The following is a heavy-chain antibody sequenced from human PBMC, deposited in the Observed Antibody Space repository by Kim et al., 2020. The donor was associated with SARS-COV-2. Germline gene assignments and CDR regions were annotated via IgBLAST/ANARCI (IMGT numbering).Heavy chain of an antibody. Sequence: SETLSLTCTVSGGSISSGGYYWSWIRQHPGKGLEWIGYIYYSGSTYYNPSLKSRVTLTVDTSKNQCSLKLSSVTAADTAVYYCARAKGHSRIVLVFGEFDYWGPGTLVTVSS. CDR1: GGSISSGGYY. D-gene: IGHD2-8*02. CDR3: ARAKGHSRIVLVFGEFDY. J-gene: IGHJ4*02. V-gene: IGHV4-31*03. CDR2: IYYSGST.